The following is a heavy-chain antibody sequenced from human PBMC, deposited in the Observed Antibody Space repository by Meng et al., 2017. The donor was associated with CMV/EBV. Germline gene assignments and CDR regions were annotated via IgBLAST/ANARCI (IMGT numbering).Heavy chain of an antibody. D-gene: IGHD1-14*01. V-gene: IGHV4-38-2*02. CDR2: IYHSGST. CDR1: GYSISSGYY. CDR3: AARGPDGAFDI. J-gene: IGHJ3*02. Sequence: GSLRLSCTVSGYSISSGYYWGWIRQPPGKGLEWIGSIYHSGSTYYNPSLKSRVTISVDTSKNQFSLKLSSVTAADTAVYYCAARGPDGAFDIWGQGTMVTVSS.